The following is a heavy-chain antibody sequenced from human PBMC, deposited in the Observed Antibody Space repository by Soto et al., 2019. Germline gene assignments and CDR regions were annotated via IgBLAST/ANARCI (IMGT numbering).Heavy chain of an antibody. V-gene: IGHV1-18*04. CDR1: GYTFSSNG. D-gene: IGHD6-19*01. Sequence: QVQLVQSGAEVKKPGASVKVSCKASGYTFSSNGVSWVRQAPGQGLEWMGWISTFNGNAHYAQKFQGRVTMTTDTSTNTAYMELTSLSSDDKAVYYCARLYGYSSGWYDYWGQRTLVTVSS. CDR2: ISTFNGNA. CDR3: ARLYGYSSGWYDY. J-gene: IGHJ4*02.